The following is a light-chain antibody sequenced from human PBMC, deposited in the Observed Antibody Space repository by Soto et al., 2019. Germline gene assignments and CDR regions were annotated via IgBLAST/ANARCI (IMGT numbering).Light chain of an antibody. CDR2: GST. Sequence: QSVLTQPPSLSGAPGQRVTISCTGSGSNIGAPYDVHWYQHLPGTAPKLLIYGSTNRPSGVPGRFSGSKSGTSASLAITGLQAEDEADYYCQSYDSSLSGWVFGGGTKVTVL. J-gene: IGLJ3*02. CDR1: GSNIGAPYD. CDR3: QSYDSSLSGWV. V-gene: IGLV1-40*01.